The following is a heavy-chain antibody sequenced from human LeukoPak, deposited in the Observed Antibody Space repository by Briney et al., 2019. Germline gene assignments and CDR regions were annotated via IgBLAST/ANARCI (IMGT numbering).Heavy chain of an antibody. CDR3: AREAGDNAYDF. Sequence: ASVKVSCKASGYTFTAFYFHWVRQAPGQGLECMGWINPNNGDTRYAQNFQGRVTMTRDTSTTTVYLELSSLRSDDTAIYYCAREAGDNAYDFWGPGTMVTVSS. CDR1: GYTFTAFY. CDR2: INPNNGDT. D-gene: IGHD1-14*01. J-gene: IGHJ3*01. V-gene: IGHV1-2*02.